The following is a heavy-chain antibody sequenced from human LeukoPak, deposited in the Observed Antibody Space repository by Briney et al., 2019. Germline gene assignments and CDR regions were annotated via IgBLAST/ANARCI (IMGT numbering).Heavy chain of an antibody. Sequence: GASVKVSCKASGGTFSSYAISWVRQAPGQGLEWMGGIIPIFGTANYAQKFQGRVTMTRDMSTSTVYMELSSLRSEDTAVYYCARRGDSSGYYYYYYYYMDVWGKGTTVTVSS. CDR2: IIPIFGTA. V-gene: IGHV1-69*05. CDR3: ARRGDSSGYYYYYYYYMDV. CDR1: GGTFSSYA. J-gene: IGHJ6*03. D-gene: IGHD3-22*01.